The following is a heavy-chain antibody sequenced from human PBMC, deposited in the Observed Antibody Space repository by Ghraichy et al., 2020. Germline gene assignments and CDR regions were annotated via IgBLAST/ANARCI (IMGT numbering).Heavy chain of an antibody. V-gene: IGHV3-66*01. CDR3: ARVGPGDCSSISCILSDP. CDR1: GFAVSSNY. J-gene: IGHJ5*02. D-gene: IGHD2-2*01. Sequence: GGSLRLSCAASGFAVSSNYMSWVRQAPGKGPEWVSVLYSGGNTYYADSVKGRFTISRDNSKNTLYLQMNSLRADDTAVYYCARVGPGDCSSISCILSDPWGQGTLVTVSS. CDR2: LYSGGNT.